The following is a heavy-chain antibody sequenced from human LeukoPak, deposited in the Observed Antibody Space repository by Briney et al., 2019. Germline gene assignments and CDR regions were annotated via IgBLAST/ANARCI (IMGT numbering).Heavy chain of an antibody. D-gene: IGHD3-10*01. CDR2: IYYSGST. V-gene: IGHV4-30-4*08. J-gene: IGHJ4*02. CDR3: ARLKTRGDYVLY. CDR1: GGSISSSHYY. Sequence: ASETLSLTCTVSGGSISSSHYYWGWIRRPPGKGLEWIGYIYYSGSTYYNPSLKSRVTISVDTSKNQFSLKLSSVTAADTAVYYCARLKTRGDYVLYWGQGTLVTVSS.